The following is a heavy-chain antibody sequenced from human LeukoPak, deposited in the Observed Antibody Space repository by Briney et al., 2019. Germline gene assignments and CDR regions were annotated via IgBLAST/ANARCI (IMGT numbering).Heavy chain of an antibody. J-gene: IGHJ4*02. Sequence: SQTLSLTCAISGDSVSSNTGVWNWIRQSPSRGLEWLGRTYYRSKWYYNYAESLRSRISVNPDTSKNQFSLQLHSVTPDDTAVYYCARDAVGHSLFDFWGQGILVTVSS. CDR2: TYYRSKWYY. CDR1: GDSVSSNTGV. V-gene: IGHV6-1*01. D-gene: IGHD5-12*01. CDR3: ARDAVGHSLFDF.